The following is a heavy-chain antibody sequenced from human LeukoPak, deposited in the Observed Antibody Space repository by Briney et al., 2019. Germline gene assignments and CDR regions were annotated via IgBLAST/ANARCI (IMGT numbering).Heavy chain of an antibody. CDR1: AFSFNSAW. CDR2: IKRKSDGGTA. D-gene: IGHD3-22*01. J-gene: IGHJ3*01. CDR3: TRETSGDDSAYSYLGVFHV. Sequence: GGSLRLSCAASAFSFNSAWMSWVRQAPGKGLEWVGRIKRKSDGGTADYAAPVGGRFIISRDDSKDTLYLQMNSLRTEDTAVYYCTRETSGDDSAYSYLGVFHVWGQGTMVTVSS. V-gene: IGHV3-15*01.